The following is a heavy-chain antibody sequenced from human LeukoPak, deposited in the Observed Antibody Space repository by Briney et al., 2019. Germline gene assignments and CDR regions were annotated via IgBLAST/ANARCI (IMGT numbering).Heavy chain of an antibody. CDR1: GGSISSYY. J-gene: IGHJ4*02. Sequence: SETLSLTCTVSGGSISSYYWSWIRQPPGKGLEWLGYIYYSGNTDYNPSLKSRVTISVDTSKNQFSLRVSSVTAADTAVYYCARGPPLDYWGQGTLVTVSS. CDR2: IYYSGNT. V-gene: IGHV4-59*01. CDR3: ARGPPLDY.